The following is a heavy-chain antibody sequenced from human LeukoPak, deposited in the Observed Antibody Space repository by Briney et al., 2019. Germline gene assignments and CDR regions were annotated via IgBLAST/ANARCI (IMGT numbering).Heavy chain of an antibody. CDR2: INPNSGGT. CDR3: ARGRGRGYDSSGLLVRGKTQYFDY. J-gene: IGHJ4*02. V-gene: IGHV1-2*02. Sequence: GASVKVSCKASGYTFTGYYMHWVRQAPGQGLEWMGWINPNSGGTNYAQKFQGRVTMTRNTSISTAYMELSSLRSEDTAVYYCARGRGRGYDSSGLLVRGKTQYFDYWGQGTLVTVSS. CDR1: GYTFTGYY. D-gene: IGHD3-22*01.